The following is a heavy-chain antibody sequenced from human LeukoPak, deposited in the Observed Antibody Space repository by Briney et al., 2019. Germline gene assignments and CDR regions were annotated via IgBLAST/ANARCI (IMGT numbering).Heavy chain of an antibody. CDR3: AKDGRDYGDYVGY. Sequence: GGSLRLSCAASGFTFSSYGMHWVRQAPGKGLEWVAVISYDGSNKYYADSVKGRFTISRDNSKNTLYLQMNSLRAEDTAVYYCAKDGRDYGDYVGYWGQGTLVTVSS. CDR2: ISYDGSNK. D-gene: IGHD4-17*01. J-gene: IGHJ4*02. V-gene: IGHV3-30*18. CDR1: GFTFSSYG.